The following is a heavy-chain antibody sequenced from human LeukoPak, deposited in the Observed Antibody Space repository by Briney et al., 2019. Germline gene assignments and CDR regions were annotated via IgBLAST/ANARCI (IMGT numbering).Heavy chain of an antibody. CDR2: INWNGVST. D-gene: IGHD3-22*01. CDR1: GFTFDDYG. J-gene: IGHJ6*03. V-gene: IGHV3-20*04. CDR3: AREKYYYDSSGYWGGAYYYCYMDV. Sequence: GGSLRLSCAASGFTFDDYGMSWVRQAPGKGLEWVSGINWNGVSTGYADSVKGRFTISRDNAKNSLYLQMNSLRAEDTALYYCAREKYYYDSSGYWGGAYYYCYMDVWGKGTTVTVSS.